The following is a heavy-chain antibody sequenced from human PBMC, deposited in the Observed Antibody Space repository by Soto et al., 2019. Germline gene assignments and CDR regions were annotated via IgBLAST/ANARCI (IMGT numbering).Heavy chain of an antibody. J-gene: IGHJ5*02. CDR1: GGSFSGYY. CDR3: ARMGPIFGVVIIPVEWFDP. Sequence: SSETLSLTCAVYGGSFSGYYWNWIRQPPGKGLEWIGEINHSGSTNYNPSLKSRVTISVDTSKNQFSLKLSSVTAADTAVYYCARMGPIFGVVIIPVEWFDPWGQGTLVTVSS. V-gene: IGHV4-34*01. D-gene: IGHD3-3*01. CDR2: INHSGST.